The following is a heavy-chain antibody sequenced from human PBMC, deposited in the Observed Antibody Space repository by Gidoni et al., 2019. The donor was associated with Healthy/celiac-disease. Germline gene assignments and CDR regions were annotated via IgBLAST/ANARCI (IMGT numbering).Heavy chain of an antibody. CDR1: GFPFSIYA. D-gene: IGHD3-22*01. J-gene: IGHJ4*02. V-gene: IGHV3-23*01. CDR3: AKVRDYYDSSGYYYDEGFDY. CDR2: ISGSGGST. Sequence: EVQLLESGGGLVQPGGSLRLSCAASGFPFSIYAISWVRQAPGKGLECVAAISGSGGSTYYADSVKGRFTISRDNSKNTLYLQMNSLRAEDTAVYYCAKVRDYYDSSGYYYDEGFDYWGQGTLVTVSS.